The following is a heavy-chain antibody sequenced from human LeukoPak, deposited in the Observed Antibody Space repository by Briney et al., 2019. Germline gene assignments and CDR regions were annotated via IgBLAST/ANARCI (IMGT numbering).Heavy chain of an antibody. CDR2: ISYDGSSK. CDR3: ARARSSYGYGDALDI. J-gene: IGHJ3*02. CDR1: GFTFSTYA. D-gene: IGHD5-18*01. V-gene: IGHV3-30*04. Sequence: GGSLRLSCAASGFTFSTYAMHWVRQAPGKGLEWVAVISYDGSSKYYADSVKGRFTISRDNSKNTLYLQMNSLRAEDTAVYYCARARSSYGYGDALDIWGQGTMVTVSS.